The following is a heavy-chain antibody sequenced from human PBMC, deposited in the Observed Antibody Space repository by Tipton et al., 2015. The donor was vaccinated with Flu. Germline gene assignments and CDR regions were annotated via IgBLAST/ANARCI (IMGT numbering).Heavy chain of an antibody. Sequence: LRLSCTVSGGSISSHYWSWVRQPPGKGLEWIGFIYYSGNTDYNPSLKSRVTISVDTSKNQFSLRLTSVTPADTAVYYCARDRSSGWWKVVDSWGQGTLVTISS. CDR2: IYYSGNT. CDR1: GGSISSHY. CDR3: ARDRSSGWWKVVDS. V-gene: IGHV4-59*11. J-gene: IGHJ4*02. D-gene: IGHD6-19*01.